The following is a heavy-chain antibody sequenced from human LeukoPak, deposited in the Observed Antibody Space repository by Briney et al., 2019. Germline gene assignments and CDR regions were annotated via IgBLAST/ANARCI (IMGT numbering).Heavy chain of an antibody. Sequence: GGSLRLSCAGSGFTFSDYYMSWIRQAPGKGLEWVSYISSSGSTIYYADSVKGRFTISRNNAKNSLYLQMNSLRAEDTAVYYCARSLPNYYDSSGSHAFDIWGQGTMVTVSS. CDR3: ARSLPNYYDSSGSHAFDI. D-gene: IGHD3-22*01. J-gene: IGHJ3*02. CDR1: GFTFSDYY. CDR2: ISSSGSTI. V-gene: IGHV3-11*04.